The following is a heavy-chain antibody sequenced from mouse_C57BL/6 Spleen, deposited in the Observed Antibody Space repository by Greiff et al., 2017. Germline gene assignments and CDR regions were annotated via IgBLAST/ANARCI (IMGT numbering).Heavy chain of an antibody. CDR1: GYSITSDY. CDR3: ARASYGYYFAD. D-gene: IGHD1-1*02. Sequence: EVQLQQSGPGLAKPSQTLSLTCSVTGYSITSDYWNWIRKFPGNKLEYMGYISYSGSTYSTPSLNSRISITPDTSNNKSSLLLNSENTADTAAEYCARASYGYYFADWGQGTTVTVSS. J-gene: IGHJ2*01. V-gene: IGHV3-8*01. CDR2: ISYSGST.